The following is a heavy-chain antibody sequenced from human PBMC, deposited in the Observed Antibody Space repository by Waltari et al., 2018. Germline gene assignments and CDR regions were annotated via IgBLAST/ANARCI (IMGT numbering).Heavy chain of an antibody. CDR2: INPSNGLT. CDR3: ARPLLFSYYHMDI. Sequence: QVQLVQSGAEVKKPGASVKVSCKASGYNIIGFYLHWVRQAPGQGLEWLGWINPSNGLTNSAQNFQGRVTMTRDTSINTAYLELSSVTSDDTAVYYCARPLLFSYYHMDIWGQGTTVTVSS. J-gene: IGHJ6*02. V-gene: IGHV1-2*02. CDR1: GYNIIGFY.